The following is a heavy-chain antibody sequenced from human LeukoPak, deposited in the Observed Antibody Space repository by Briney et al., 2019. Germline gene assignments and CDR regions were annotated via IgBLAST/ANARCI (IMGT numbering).Heavy chain of an antibody. J-gene: IGHJ4*02. V-gene: IGHV3-23*01. CDR2: IRGSSGST. D-gene: IGHD4-17*01. Sequence: GGSLRLSCAASGFTLRNYDINWVRQAPGKGLEWVSVIRGSSGSTYYADSVKGRFTISRDDSKNTLYLQMNSLRAEDTAVYYCARVTQIYGDYVYYWGQGTLVTVSS. CDR3: ARVTQIYGDYVYY. CDR1: GFTLRNYD.